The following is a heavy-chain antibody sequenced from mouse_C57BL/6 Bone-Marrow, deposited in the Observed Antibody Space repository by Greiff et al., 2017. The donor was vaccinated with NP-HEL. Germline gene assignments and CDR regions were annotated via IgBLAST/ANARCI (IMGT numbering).Heavy chain of an antibody. J-gene: IGHJ1*03. D-gene: IGHD1-1*01. CDR1: GYTFTDYN. V-gene: IGHV1-22*01. CDR2: INPNNGGT. Sequence: VQLQQSGPELVKPGASVKMSCKASGYTFTDYNMHWVKQSHGKSLEWIGYINPNNGGTSYNQKFKGKATLTVNKSSSTAYMELRSLTSEDSAVYYCARQVYYYGSSYGYFDVWGTGTTVTVSS. CDR3: ARQVYYYGSSYGYFDV.